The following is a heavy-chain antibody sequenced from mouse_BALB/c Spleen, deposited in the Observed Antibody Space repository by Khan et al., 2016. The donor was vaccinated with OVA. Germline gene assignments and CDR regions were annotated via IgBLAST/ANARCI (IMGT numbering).Heavy chain of an antibody. D-gene: IGHD2-13*01. CDR2: IYPGDGHT. CDR3: ARSGDDYFAY. V-gene: IGHV1-80*01. J-gene: IGHJ3*01. CDR1: GYAFSNYL. Sequence: VQLQQSGAELVRPGSSVKISCKASGYAFSNYLMTWVKQGPGQGLEWLGQIYPGDGHTNYNGKFKDKATLNADHSSTPASMQLSSLTSEDSAFDGGARSGDDYFAYWGKGTLVAGSA.